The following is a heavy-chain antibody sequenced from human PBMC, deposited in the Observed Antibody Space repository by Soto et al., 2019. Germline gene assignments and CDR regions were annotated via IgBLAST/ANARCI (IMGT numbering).Heavy chain of an antibody. D-gene: IGHD3-10*01. Sequence: EVQLLESGGGLVQPGGSLRLSCAASGFTFSSYGMSWVRQAPGKGLEWVSSISGSGGSTYYADSVKGRFTISRDNSKNTLYLQMSSLRAEDTAVYYCANRDDYGSGSYFPFDHWGQGTLVIVSS. CDR3: ANRDDYGSGSYFPFDH. CDR1: GFTFSSYG. CDR2: ISGSGGST. J-gene: IGHJ4*02. V-gene: IGHV3-23*01.